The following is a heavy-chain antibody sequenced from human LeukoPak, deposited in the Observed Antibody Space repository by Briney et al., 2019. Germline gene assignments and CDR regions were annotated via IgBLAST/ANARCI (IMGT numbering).Heavy chain of an antibody. J-gene: IGHJ4*02. Sequence: PSETLSLTCTVSGGSISSYYCSWIRQPPGKGLEWIGYIYYSGSTNYNPSLKSRVTISVDASKNQFSLKLSSVTAADTAVYYCARVPLWFGELYPSWFDYWGQGTLVTVSS. D-gene: IGHD3-10*01. CDR2: IYYSGST. CDR1: GGSISSYY. CDR3: ARVPLWFGELYPSWFDY. V-gene: IGHV4-59*01.